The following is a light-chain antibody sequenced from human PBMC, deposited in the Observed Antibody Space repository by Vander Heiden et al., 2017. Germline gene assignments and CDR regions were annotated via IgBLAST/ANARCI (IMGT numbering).Light chain of an antibody. Sequence: SVLTQPPPVSAAPGQKVTISCSGSSSNIGNNYVSWYQHLPGTAPKLLIYDNDKRPSGIPDRFSGSKSGTSATLGITGLQIGDEADYYCATWDNSMSAGVFGGGTKLTVL. CDR2: DND. CDR3: ATWDNSMSAGV. J-gene: IGLJ3*02. V-gene: IGLV1-51*01. CDR1: SSNIGNNY.